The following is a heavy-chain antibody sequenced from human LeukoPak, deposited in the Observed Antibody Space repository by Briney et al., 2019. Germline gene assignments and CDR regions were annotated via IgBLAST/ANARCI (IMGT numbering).Heavy chain of an antibody. D-gene: IGHD4-17*01. V-gene: IGHV3-23*01. CDR3: AKEDTLTTVYFDY. Sequence: GSLRLSCAASGFTFSRYDMSWVRQAPGKGLEWVSAITDSGGSTYYADSVRGRFTTSRDDSKNTLYLLMNSLRAEDTAVYYCAKEDTLTTVYFDYWGQGTPVTVSS. CDR1: GFTFSRYD. CDR2: ITDSGGST. J-gene: IGHJ4*02.